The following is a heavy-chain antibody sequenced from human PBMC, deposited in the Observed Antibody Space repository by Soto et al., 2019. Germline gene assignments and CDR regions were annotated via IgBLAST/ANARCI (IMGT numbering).Heavy chain of an antibody. CDR3: AHRAVLCSGGTCYSHPFDF. Sequence: QITLKESGPPLVKPTQTLTLTCTFSGFSLTTTGVGVGWIRQPPGKALEWLAIIYWDDDKRYSPSLKSRLTITKDTSKNQVVLTMTNMDPVDTATSFCAHRAVLCSGGTCYSHPFDFWGQGTLVTVSS. CDR1: GFSLTTTGVG. CDR2: IYWDDDK. J-gene: IGHJ4*02. V-gene: IGHV2-5*02. D-gene: IGHD2-15*01.